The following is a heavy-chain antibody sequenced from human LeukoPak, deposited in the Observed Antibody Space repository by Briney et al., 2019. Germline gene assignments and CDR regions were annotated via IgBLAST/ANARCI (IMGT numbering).Heavy chain of an antibody. Sequence: GASMKVSCKASGYTFTSYGINWVRQAPGQGLEWLGWIRAYNDDTTYAPKFQGRVIMTTDTSTNTAYMELRSLRSDDTAVYYCARDPLEYFDSSNHGHWGQGTLLTVSS. CDR2: IRAYNDDT. CDR3: ARDPLEYFDSSNHGH. CDR1: GYTFTSYG. D-gene: IGHD3-22*01. J-gene: IGHJ4*02. V-gene: IGHV1-18*01.